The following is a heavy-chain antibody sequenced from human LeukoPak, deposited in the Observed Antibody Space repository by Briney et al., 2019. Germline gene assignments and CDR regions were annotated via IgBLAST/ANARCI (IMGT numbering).Heavy chain of an antibody. Sequence: SETLSLTCTVSGGSISSGSYYWSWIRQPAGKGLEWIGRIYTSGSTNYNPSLKSRVTISVDTSKNQFSLKLSSVTAADTAVYYCARDDLRGLVGGKGTTVTVSS. D-gene: IGHD5/OR15-5a*01. CDR2: IYTSGST. J-gene: IGHJ6*04. CDR3: ARDDLRGLV. V-gene: IGHV4-61*02. CDR1: GGSISSGSYY.